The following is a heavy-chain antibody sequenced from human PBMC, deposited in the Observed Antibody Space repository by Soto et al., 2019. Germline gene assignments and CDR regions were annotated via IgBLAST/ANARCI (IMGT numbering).Heavy chain of an antibody. CDR1: GGSISSGGYY. CDR3: ARDTRSGGDGYNSRY. Sequence: QVQLQESGPGLVKPSQTLSLTCTVSGGSISSGGYYWSWIRQHPGKGLEWIGYIYYSGGTYYNPSLKSRVTISVDTSKNQFSLKLSSVTAADTAVYYCARDTRSGGDGYNSRYWGQGTLVTVSS. CDR2: IYYSGGT. J-gene: IGHJ4*02. D-gene: IGHD5-12*01. V-gene: IGHV4-31*03.